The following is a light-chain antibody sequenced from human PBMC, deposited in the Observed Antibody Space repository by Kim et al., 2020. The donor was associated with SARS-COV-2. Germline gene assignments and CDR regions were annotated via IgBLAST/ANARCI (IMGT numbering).Light chain of an antibody. Sequence: GQAITVSCMGASSDVGSYDLGSWYQQHAGEAPKHMIYEVGQRPSGVSDRFSGSKSGNAASLTISGLQAEDEADYYCCSYSGSYAWVFGGGTQLTVL. CDR3: CSYSGSYAWV. CDR1: SSDVGSYDL. CDR2: EVG. J-gene: IGLJ3*02. V-gene: IGLV2-23*02.